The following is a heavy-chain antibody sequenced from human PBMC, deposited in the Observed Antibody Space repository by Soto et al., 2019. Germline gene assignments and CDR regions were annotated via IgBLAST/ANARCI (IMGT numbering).Heavy chain of an antibody. CDR3: ARDRADSSGYYYFDY. J-gene: IGHJ4*02. Sequence: VGSLRLSCAASGFTFSSYSMNWVRQAPGKGLEWVSSISSSSSYIYYADSVKGRFTISRDNAKNSLYLQMNSLRAEDTAVYYCARDRADSSGYYYFDYWGQGTLVTVSS. V-gene: IGHV3-21*01. CDR1: GFTFSSYS. D-gene: IGHD3-22*01. CDR2: ISSSSSYI.